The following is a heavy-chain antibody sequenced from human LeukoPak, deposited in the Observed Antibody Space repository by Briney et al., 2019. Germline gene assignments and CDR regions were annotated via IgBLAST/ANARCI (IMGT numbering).Heavy chain of an antibody. CDR2: IIPIFGTA. D-gene: IGHD2-2*01. J-gene: IGHJ3*02. V-gene: IGHV1-69*13. CDR3: ARDRGYCSSTSCYADAFNI. Sequence: SVKVSCKASGGTFSSYAISCVRQAPGQGLERMGWIIPIFGTANYAQKFQGRVTITADESTITAYMELSSLRSEDTAVYCCARDRGYCSSTSCYADAFNIWGQGTMVTVSS. CDR1: GGTFSSYA.